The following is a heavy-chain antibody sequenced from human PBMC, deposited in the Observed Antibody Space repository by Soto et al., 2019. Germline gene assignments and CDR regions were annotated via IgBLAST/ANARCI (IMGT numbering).Heavy chain of an antibody. CDR3: VRDFCFDGAAHNRVAP. D-gene: IGHD3-3*01. J-gene: IGHJ5*02. CDR2: IYYIGST. CDR1: GGSISSGGYY. Sequence: PSETLSLTCTVSGGSISSGGYYWSWIRQHPGKGLEWIGYIYYIGSTYYNPSLKSRVTISVDTSKNQFSLKLSSVTAADTAVYYCVRDFCFDGAAHNRVAPWGQGTLVTVSS. V-gene: IGHV4-31*03.